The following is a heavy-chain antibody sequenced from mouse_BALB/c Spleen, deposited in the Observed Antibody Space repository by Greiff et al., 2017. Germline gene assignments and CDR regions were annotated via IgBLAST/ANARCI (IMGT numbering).Heavy chain of an antibody. Sequence: QVQLQQSGPELVKPGASVKISCKASGYAFSSSWMNWVKQRPGQGLEWIGRIYPGDGDTNYNGKFKGKATLTADKSSSTAYMQLSSLTSVDSAVYFCASPIIHYYGYSFAYWGQGTLVTVSA. CDR3: ASPIIHYYGYSFAY. D-gene: IGHD1-2*01. CDR1: GYAFSSSW. J-gene: IGHJ3*01. CDR2: IYPGDGDT. V-gene: IGHV1-82*01.